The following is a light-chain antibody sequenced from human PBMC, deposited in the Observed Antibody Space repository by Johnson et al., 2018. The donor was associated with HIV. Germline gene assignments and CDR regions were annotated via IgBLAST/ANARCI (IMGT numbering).Light chain of an antibody. V-gene: IGLV1-51*01. J-gene: IGLJ1*01. CDR1: SSNIGNND. CDR2: DNH. Sequence: QSVLTQPPSVSAAPGQKVTISCSGGSSNIGNNDVSWYQQLPGTAPKLLIYDNHKRPSGIPDRFSGSKSGTSATLGITGLQTGDEADYYCGTWDSSLSAGVFGTGTKVTVL. CDR3: GTWDSSLSAGV.